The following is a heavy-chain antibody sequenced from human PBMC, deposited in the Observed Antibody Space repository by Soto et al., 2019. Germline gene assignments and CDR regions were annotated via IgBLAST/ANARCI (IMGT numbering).Heavy chain of an antibody. D-gene: IGHD5-18*01. CDR2: IYSGGST. Sequence: EVQLVESGGGLIQPGGSLRLSCAASGFTVSSTYMSWVRQAPGKGVEWVSVIYSGGSTYYADSVMGRFTISRDNSKNTRYLKKNSLGAEDTAVYYCARSGYSYGPFDYWGQGTLVTGSS. CDR3: ARSGYSYGPFDY. CDR1: GFTVSSTY. J-gene: IGHJ4*02. V-gene: IGHV3-53*01.